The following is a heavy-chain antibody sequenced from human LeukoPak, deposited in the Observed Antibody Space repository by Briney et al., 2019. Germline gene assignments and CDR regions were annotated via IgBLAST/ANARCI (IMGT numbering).Heavy chain of an antibody. CDR1: GYTFTSYY. Sequence: ASVKVSCKASGYTFTSYYIHWVRQAPGQGLEWMGIINPSGGSTSYAQKFQGRVTMTRDTSTSTVYMELSSLRSEDTAVDYCARGSSGWYSVAYWGQGTLVTVSS. CDR3: ARGSSGWYSVAY. V-gene: IGHV1-46*01. D-gene: IGHD6-19*01. J-gene: IGHJ4*02. CDR2: INPSGGST.